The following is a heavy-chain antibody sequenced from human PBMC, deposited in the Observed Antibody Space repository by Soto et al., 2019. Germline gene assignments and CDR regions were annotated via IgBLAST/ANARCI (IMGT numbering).Heavy chain of an antibody. D-gene: IGHD4-17*01. CDR3: ARYPTLTDYFFHGMDV. CDR1: GYTFINYW. CDR2: IYPGDSDT. J-gene: IGHJ6*02. Sequence: PLESLKIPWKGSGYTFINYWIVRVRQIPGKGLEWMGIIYPGDSDTRYSPSFQGQVTISADRSISTAYLQWSSLKASDTGMYYCARYPTLTDYFFHGMDVWGQGTTVTVS. V-gene: IGHV5-51*01.